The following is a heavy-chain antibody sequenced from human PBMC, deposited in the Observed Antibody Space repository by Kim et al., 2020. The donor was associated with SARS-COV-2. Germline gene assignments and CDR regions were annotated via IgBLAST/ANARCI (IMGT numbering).Heavy chain of an antibody. CDR1: GGTGRSYS. CDR3: ARDVTSCSGGSCYSEYFQH. V-gene: IGHV3-48*04. Sequence: GGSRRRSGAAGGGTGRSYSMNWVRQAPGKGLEWVSYISSSSSTIYYADSVKGRFTISRDNAKNSLYLQMNSLRAEDTAVYYCARDVTSCSGGSCYSEYFQHWGQGTLVTVSS. J-gene: IGHJ1*01. CDR2: ISSSSSTI. D-gene: IGHD2-15*01.